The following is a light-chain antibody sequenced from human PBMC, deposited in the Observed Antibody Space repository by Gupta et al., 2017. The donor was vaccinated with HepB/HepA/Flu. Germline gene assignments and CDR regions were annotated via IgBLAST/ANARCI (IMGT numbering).Light chain of an antibody. Sequence: EIVLTQSPATLSLSPGERATLSCRASQSVGSYLAWYQQKPGQAPRLLIYDASNRATGIPARFSGSGPGTDFTLTISSLEPEDFAVYYCQQRSNWHEVTFGQGTRLEIK. J-gene: IGKJ5*01. CDR3: QQRSNWHEVT. V-gene: IGKV3D-11*02. CDR2: DAS. CDR1: QSVGSY.